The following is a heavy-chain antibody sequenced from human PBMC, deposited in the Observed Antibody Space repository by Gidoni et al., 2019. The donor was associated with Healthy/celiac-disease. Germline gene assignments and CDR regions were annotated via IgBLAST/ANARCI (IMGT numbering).Heavy chain of an antibody. Sequence: EVQLVQSGAEVKKPGESLKISCKGSGYSFPSYWIGWVRQMPGKGLEWMGIIYPGDSDTRYSPSFQGQVTISADKSISTAYLQWSSLKASDTAMYYCARPDTAMVWGNYDAFDIWGQGTMVTVSS. CDR2: IYPGDSDT. V-gene: IGHV5-51*01. CDR3: ARPDTAMVWGNYDAFDI. D-gene: IGHD5-18*01. J-gene: IGHJ3*02. CDR1: GYSFPSYW.